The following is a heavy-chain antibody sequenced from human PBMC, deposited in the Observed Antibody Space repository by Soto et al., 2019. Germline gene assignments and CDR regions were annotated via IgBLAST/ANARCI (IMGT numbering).Heavy chain of an antibody. D-gene: IGHD3-16*02. CDR2: MYHSGIT. CDR3: ASLMITFGGVITGMDV. J-gene: IGHJ6*02. CDR1: GYSIRSGYF. Sequence: SETLSLTCAVSGYSIRSGYFWGWIRQPPGKGLEWIGSMYHSGITYYNLSLKSRVTISVDTSKNQLSLKLSSVTAADTAVYYCASLMITFGGVITGMDVWGQGTTVTVS. V-gene: IGHV4-38-2*01.